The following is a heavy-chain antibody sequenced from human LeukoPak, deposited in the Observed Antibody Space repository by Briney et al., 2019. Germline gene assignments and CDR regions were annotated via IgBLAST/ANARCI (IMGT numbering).Heavy chain of an antibody. CDR2: INPNSGGT. Sequence: RASVKVSCKASGYTFTGYYMHWVRQAPGQGLEWMGWINPNSGGTNYAQKFQGRVTMTRDTPISTAYMELSRLRSDDTAVYYCAIPFVSTGTTLDPDYYYYYYMDVWGKGTTVTVSS. CDR1: GYTFTGYY. CDR3: AIPFVSTGTTLDPDYYYYYYMDV. V-gene: IGHV1-2*02. J-gene: IGHJ6*03. D-gene: IGHD1-1*01.